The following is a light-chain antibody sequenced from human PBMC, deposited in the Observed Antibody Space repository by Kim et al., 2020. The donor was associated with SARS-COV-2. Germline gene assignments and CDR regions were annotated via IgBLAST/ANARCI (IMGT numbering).Light chain of an antibody. CDR3: AVWDDSLSGYV. V-gene: IGLV1-47*01. CDR1: SSNIGINY. Sequence: QSVLTQPPSASGTPGQRVTISCSGSSSNIGINYVYWYQQLPGTAPKLLIYRNNQRPSGVPDRFSGSKSGTSASLAISGLRSEDEADYYCAVWDDSLSGYVFGTGTKVTVL. J-gene: IGLJ1*01. CDR2: RNN.